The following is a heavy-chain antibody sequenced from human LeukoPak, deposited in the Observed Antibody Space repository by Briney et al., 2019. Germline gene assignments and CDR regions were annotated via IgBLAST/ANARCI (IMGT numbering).Heavy chain of an antibody. CDR3: AKELSVTGMSTPDY. Sequence: PGRSLRLSCAASGFTFGDYAMHWVRQAPGKGLEWVSGIGYNSGSIGYADSVRGRFTISRDNARNSLYLQMNSLRAEDTALYYCAKELSVTGMSTPDYWGQGTLLTVSS. J-gene: IGHJ4*02. D-gene: IGHD1-20*01. V-gene: IGHV3-9*01. CDR1: GFTFGDYA. CDR2: IGYNSGSI.